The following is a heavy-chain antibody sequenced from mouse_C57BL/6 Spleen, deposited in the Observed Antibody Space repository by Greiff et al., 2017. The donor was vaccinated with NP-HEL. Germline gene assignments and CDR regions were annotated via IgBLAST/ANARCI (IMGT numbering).Heavy chain of an antibody. D-gene: IGHD1-1*01. J-gene: IGHJ2*01. CDR2: IDPENGDT. Sequence: VQLQQSGAELVRPGASVKLSCTASGFNIKDDYMHWVKQRPEQGLEWIGWIDPENGDTEYASKFQGKATITADTSSNTAYLQLSSLTSEDTAVYYCTRYSYYFDYWGQGTTLTVSS. CDR1: GFNIKDDY. CDR3: TRYSYYFDY. V-gene: IGHV14-4*01.